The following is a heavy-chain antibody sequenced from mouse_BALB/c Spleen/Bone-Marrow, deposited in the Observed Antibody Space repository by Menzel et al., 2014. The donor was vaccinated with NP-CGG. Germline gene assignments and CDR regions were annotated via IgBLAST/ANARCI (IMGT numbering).Heavy chain of an antibody. Sequence: QVQLQQSGAELVKPGASVKLSCKASGYTFTNYWMHWVKQRPGQGLEWIGEIDPSDSYSNYNQNFKGKATLTVDKSSSTAYMQLTSLTSEDSAVYYGARGVVYYYAMDYWGQGTSVTVSS. J-gene: IGHJ4*01. CDR2: IDPSDSYS. CDR1: GYTFTNYW. V-gene: IGHV1-69*02. CDR3: ARGVVYYYAMDY.